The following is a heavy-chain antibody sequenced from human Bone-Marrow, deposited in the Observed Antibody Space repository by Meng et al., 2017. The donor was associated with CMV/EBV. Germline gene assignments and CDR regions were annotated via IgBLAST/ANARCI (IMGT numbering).Heavy chain of an antibody. CDR2: MNPNSGNT. CDR3: ASFGGGSPYQDYYGMDV. CDR1: GYTFTSYD. Sequence: ASVKVSCKASGYTFTSYDINWVRQATGQGLEWMGWMNPNSGNTGYAQKFQGRVTMTRNTSISTAYMELSSLRSEDTAVYYCASFGGGSPYQDYYGMDVWGQGTTVTVSS. J-gene: IGHJ6*02. V-gene: IGHV1-8*01. D-gene: IGHD2-15*01.